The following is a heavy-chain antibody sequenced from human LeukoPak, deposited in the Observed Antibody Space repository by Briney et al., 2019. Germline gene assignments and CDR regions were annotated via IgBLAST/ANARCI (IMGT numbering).Heavy chain of an antibody. CDR3: AREVSGYYQIDFVY. CDR1: GYTFTGYY. D-gene: IGHD3-22*01. V-gene: IGHV1-2*02. CDR2: INPNSGGT. J-gene: IGHJ4*02. Sequence: ASVKVSCKASGYTFTGYYMHWVRQAPGQGLEWMGWINPNSGGTNYAQKFQGRVTMTRDTSISTAYMELSRLRSDDTAVYYCAREVSGYYQIDFVYWGQGTLVTVSS.